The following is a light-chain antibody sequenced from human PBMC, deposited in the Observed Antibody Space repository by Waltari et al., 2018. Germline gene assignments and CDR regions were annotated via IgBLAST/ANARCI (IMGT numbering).Light chain of an antibody. CDR2: AAS. J-gene: IGKJ3*01. V-gene: IGKV1-39*01. Sequence: DIQMTQSPSSLSASVGDRVTITCRASQSISSYLNWYQQKPWKAPKLLIYAASSLQSGVPSRFSGSGSGTDFTRTISSLQPEDFATYYCQQSYSTLTFGPGTKVDIK. CDR1: QSISSY. CDR3: QQSYSTLT.